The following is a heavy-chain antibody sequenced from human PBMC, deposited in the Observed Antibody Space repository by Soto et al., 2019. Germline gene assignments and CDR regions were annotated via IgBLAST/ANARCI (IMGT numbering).Heavy chain of an antibody. D-gene: IGHD3-22*01. V-gene: IGHV3-48*03. J-gene: IGHJ6*02. CDR2: ISSSGSTI. CDR3: ARIHYYDSSGYYYGPYGMDV. CDR1: GFTFSSYE. Sequence: GGSLRLSCAASGFTFSSYEMNGVRQAPGKGLEWVSYISSSGSTIYYADSVKGRFTISRDNAKNSLYLQMNSLRAEDTAVYYCARIHYYDSSGYYYGPYGMDVWGQGTTVTVSS.